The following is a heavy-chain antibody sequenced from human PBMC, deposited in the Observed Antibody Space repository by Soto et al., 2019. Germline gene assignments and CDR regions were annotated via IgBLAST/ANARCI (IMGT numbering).Heavy chain of an antibody. J-gene: IGHJ4*02. D-gene: IGHD3-22*01. CDR3: AKDRNYYDSSGYFHDY. V-gene: IGHV3-30*18. CDR2: ISYDGSNK. CDR1: GFTFSSYG. Sequence: GGSLRLSCAASGFTFSSYGMHWVRQAPGKGLEWVAVISYDGSNKYYADSVKGRFTISRGNSKNTLYLQMNSLRAEDTAVYYCAKDRNYYDSSGYFHDYWGQGTLVTVSS.